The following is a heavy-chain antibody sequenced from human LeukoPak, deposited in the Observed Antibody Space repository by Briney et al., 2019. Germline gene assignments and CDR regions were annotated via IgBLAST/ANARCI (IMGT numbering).Heavy chain of an antibody. CDR2: INHSGST. V-gene: IGHV4-34*01. CDR3: ARGNIVVVPAAIGPYNWFDP. D-gene: IGHD2-2*01. J-gene: IGHJ5*02. Sequence: SETLSLTCAVYGGSFSGYYWSWIRQPPGKGLEWIGEINHSGSTNYSPSLKSRVTISVDTSKNQFSLKLSSVTAADTAVYYCARGNIVVVPAAIGPYNWFDPWGQGTLVTVSS. CDR1: GGSFSGYY.